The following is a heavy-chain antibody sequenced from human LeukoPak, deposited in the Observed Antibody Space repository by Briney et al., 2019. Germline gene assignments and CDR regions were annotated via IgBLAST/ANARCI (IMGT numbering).Heavy chain of an antibody. CDR2: INPDSGGT. J-gene: IGHJ5*02. CDR1: GYTFTGYY. D-gene: IGHD2-21*01. Sequence: ASVKVSCKASGYTFTGYYMHWVRQAPGQGLEWMGWINPDSGGTNYAQKFQGRVTMTRDTSTSTAYMELRSLRSDDTAVYYCARNEDVVGWFDPWGQGTLVTVSS. CDR3: ARNEDVVGWFDP. V-gene: IGHV1-2*02.